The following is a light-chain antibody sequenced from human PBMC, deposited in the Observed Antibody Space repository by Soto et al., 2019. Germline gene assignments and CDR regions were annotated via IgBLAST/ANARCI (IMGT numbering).Light chain of an antibody. V-gene: IGKV3-20*01. CDR3: QQYGCSPYT. Sequence: EIVLTQSPGTLSLAPGERATLSCRASQSGSNNYLAWYQQKPGQSPRLLIYGASNRATGIPDRFNGSGSGTDFTLTISRLDPEDFAVYFCQQYGCSPYTFGQGTKLEIK. J-gene: IGKJ2*01. CDR2: GAS. CDR1: QSGSNNY.